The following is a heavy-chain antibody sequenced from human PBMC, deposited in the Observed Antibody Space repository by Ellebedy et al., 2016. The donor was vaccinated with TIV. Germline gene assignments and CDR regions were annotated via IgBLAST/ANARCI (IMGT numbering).Heavy chain of an antibody. J-gene: IGHJ4*02. CDR3: ARTGY. CDR1: GFIFRSYA. Sequence: GGSLRLSCAASGFIFRSYAMHWVRQAPGKGLEWVAIILNDGNDKYYADSVKGRFTISRDNSKNTVYLQMNSLRVEDTAIYYCARTGYWGQGTVVTVSS. CDR2: ILNDGNDK. V-gene: IGHV3-33*05.